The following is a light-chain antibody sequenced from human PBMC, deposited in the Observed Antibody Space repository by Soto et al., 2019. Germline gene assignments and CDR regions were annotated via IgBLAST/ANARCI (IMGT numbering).Light chain of an antibody. V-gene: IGLV2-14*01. Sequence: QSVLTQPASVSGSPRQSITISCTGASSDVGGYTYVSWYQQHPGKAPKLMIYEVNNRPSGVSHRFSGSKSGNTASLTISGLQVEDEADYYCSSYTSSSTLYVFGTGTKVTVL. CDR3: SSYTSSSTLYV. J-gene: IGLJ1*01. CDR1: SSDVGGYTY. CDR2: EVN.